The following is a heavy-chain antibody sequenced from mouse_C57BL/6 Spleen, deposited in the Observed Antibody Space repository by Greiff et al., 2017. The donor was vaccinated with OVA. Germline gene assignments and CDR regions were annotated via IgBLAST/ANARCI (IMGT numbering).Heavy chain of an antibody. J-gene: IGHJ3*01. Sequence: EVQRVESGPGLVKPSQSLSLTCSVTGYSITSGYYWNWIRQFPGNKLEWMGYISYDGSNNYNPSLKNRISITRDTSKNQFFLKLNSVTTEDTATYYCAGYYDYDDGLAWFAYWGQGTLVTVSA. CDR3: AGYYDYDDGLAWFAY. D-gene: IGHD2-4*01. CDR1: GYSITSGYY. V-gene: IGHV3-6*01. CDR2: ISYDGSN.